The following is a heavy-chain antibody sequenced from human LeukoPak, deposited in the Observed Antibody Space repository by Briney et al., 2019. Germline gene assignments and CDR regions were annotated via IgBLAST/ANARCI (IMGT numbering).Heavy chain of an antibody. Sequence: ASVKVSCKASGYTFTNYGISWVRQAPGQGLEWMGWISTYNGNTNYPKNLQGRVTMTTDTPTSTAYMELRSLRSDDTAVYYCASPVDTGYYFDYWGQGTLVTVSS. D-gene: IGHD6-19*01. J-gene: IGHJ4*02. CDR1: GYTFTNYG. V-gene: IGHV1-18*01. CDR3: ASPVDTGYYFDY. CDR2: ISTYNGNT.